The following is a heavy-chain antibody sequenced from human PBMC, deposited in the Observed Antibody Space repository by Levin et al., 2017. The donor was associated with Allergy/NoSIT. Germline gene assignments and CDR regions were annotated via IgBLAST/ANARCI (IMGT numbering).Heavy chain of an antibody. Sequence: ASVKVSCKASGYTFTSYAMHWVRQAPGQRLEWMGWINAGNGNTKYSQKFQGRVTITRDTSASTAYMELSSLRSEDTAVYYCARGVHYDSSGYPFDYWGQGTLVTVSS. CDR2: INAGNGNT. J-gene: IGHJ4*02. D-gene: IGHD3-22*01. V-gene: IGHV1-3*01. CDR3: ARGVHYDSSGYPFDY. CDR1: GYTFTSYA.